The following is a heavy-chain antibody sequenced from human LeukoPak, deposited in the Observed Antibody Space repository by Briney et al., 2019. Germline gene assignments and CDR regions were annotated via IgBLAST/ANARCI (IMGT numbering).Heavy chain of an antibody. Sequence: ASVKVSCKASAYNFSDYGVTWVRQAPGQGLEWMGWISVSSGTTTFAQNFQDRVTLTTDASTNTAYMELRTLRSDDTAVYYCARDVSRGYMDYWGQGTLVTVAS. CDR3: ARDVSRGYMDY. V-gene: IGHV1-18*01. CDR1: AYNFSDYG. CDR2: ISVSSGTT. J-gene: IGHJ4*02.